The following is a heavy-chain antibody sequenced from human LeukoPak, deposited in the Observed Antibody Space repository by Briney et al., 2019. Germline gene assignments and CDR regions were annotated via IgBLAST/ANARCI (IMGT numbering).Heavy chain of an antibody. CDR3: ARDPGSGGYRLYYFDY. Sequence: SEILSLTCTVSGGSISSSSYYWGWICQPPGKGLEWIGSIYHSGSTYYNPSLKSRVTISVDTSKNQFSLKLSSVTAADTAVYYCARDPGSGGYRLYYFDYWGQGTLVTVSS. J-gene: IGHJ4*02. V-gene: IGHV4-39*07. D-gene: IGHD1-26*01. CDR2: IYHSGST. CDR1: GGSISSSSYY.